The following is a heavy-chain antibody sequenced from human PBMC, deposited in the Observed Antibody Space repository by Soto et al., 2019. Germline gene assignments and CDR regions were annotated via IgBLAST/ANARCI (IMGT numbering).Heavy chain of an antibody. CDR2: ISSSSSYI. V-gene: IGHV3-21*01. J-gene: IGHJ3*02. CDR3: ARDSSGVVVVAANDAFDI. Sequence: GGSLRLSCAASGFTFSSYSMNWVRQAPGKGLEWVSSISSSSSYIYYADSLKGRFTISRDNAKNSLYLQMNSLRAEDTAVYYCARDSSGVVVVAANDAFDIWGQGTMVTVSS. D-gene: IGHD2-15*01. CDR1: GFTFSSYS.